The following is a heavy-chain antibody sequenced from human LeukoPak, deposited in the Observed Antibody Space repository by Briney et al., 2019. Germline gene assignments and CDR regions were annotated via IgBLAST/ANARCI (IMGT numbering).Heavy chain of an antibody. D-gene: IGHD5-18*01. Sequence: ASVKVSCKASGYTFTSYGISWVRQAPGQGLEWMGWISAYNGNTNYAQKLQGRVTMTTDTSTSTAYMELRSLRSDDTAVCYCARDQGSGYSYGYGDYWGQGTLVTVSS. V-gene: IGHV1-18*01. CDR2: ISAYNGNT. J-gene: IGHJ4*02. CDR3: ARDQGSGYSYGYGDY. CDR1: GYTFTSYG.